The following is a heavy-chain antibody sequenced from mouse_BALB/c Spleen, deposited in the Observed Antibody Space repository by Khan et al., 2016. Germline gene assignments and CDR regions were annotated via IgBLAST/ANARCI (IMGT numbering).Heavy chain of an antibody. D-gene: IGHD3-3*01. CDR2: INYSGDT. Sequence: EVQLQESGPGLVKPSQSLSLTCTVTGYSITSDYAWNWLRQFPGNKLEWMGYINYSGDTHYNASLKSRISITRDTSKNHFFLHLTSVTAEDTATYYCARGDDAWFSYWGQGTLLTVSA. CDR1: GYSITSDYA. CDR3: ARGDDAWFSY. V-gene: IGHV3-2*02. J-gene: IGHJ3*01.